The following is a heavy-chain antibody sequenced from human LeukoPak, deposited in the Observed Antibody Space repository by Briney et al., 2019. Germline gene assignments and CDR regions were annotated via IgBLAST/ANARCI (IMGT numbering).Heavy chain of an antibody. J-gene: IGHJ4*02. CDR1: GFTFSNAW. CDR3: ARGTHKWEPTNRFDY. D-gene: IGHD1-26*01. Sequence: GGSLRLSCAASGFTFSNAWMSWVRQAPGKGLEWVGRIKSKTDGGTTDYAAPVKGRFTISRDDSKNTLYLQMNSLRAEDTAVYYCARGTHKWEPTNRFDYWGQGTLVTVSS. CDR2: IKSKTDGGTT. V-gene: IGHV3-15*01.